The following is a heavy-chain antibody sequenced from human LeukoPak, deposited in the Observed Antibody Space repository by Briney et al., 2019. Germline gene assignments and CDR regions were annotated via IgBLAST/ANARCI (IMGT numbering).Heavy chain of an antibody. CDR2: INPNSGGT. CDR1: GYTFTSYG. D-gene: IGHD6-13*01. Sequence: GASVKVSCKASGYTFTSYGISWVRQAPGQGLEWMGWINPNSGGTNYAQKFQGRVTMTRDTSISTAYMELSRLRSDDTAVYYCARGPASRYSSSWLENWFDPWGQGTLVTVSS. J-gene: IGHJ5*02. V-gene: IGHV1-2*02. CDR3: ARGPASRYSSSWLENWFDP.